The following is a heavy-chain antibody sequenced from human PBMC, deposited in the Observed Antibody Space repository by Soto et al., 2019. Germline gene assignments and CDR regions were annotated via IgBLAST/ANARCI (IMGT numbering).Heavy chain of an antibody. V-gene: IGHV1-18*01. D-gene: IGHD6-13*01. Sequence: ASVKVSCKASGYTFTSYGISWVRQAPGQGLEWMGWISAYNGNTNYAQKLQGRVTMTTDTSTSTAYMELRSLRSDDTAVYYCARWEQQPNYYYYGMDVWGQGTTVTVSS. CDR3: ARWEQQPNYYYYGMDV. CDR1: GYTFTSYG. CDR2: ISAYNGNT. J-gene: IGHJ6*02.